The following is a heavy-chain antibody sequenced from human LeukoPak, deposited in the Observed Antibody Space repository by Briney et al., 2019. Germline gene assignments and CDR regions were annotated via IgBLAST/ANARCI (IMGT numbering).Heavy chain of an antibody. CDR1: GGSFSGYY. Sequence: SETLSLTCAVYGGSFSGYYWSWIRQPPGKGLEWIGEINHSGSTNYNPSLKSRVTISVDTSKNQVSLELSSVTAADTAVYYCARAVGSGSFQTYYYYMDVWGKGTTVTISS. D-gene: IGHD3-10*01. CDR2: INHSGST. V-gene: IGHV4-34*01. J-gene: IGHJ6*03. CDR3: ARAVGSGSFQTYYYYMDV.